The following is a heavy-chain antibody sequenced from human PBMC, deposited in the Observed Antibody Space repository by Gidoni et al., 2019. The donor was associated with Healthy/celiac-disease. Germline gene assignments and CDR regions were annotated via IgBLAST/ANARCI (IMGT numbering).Heavy chain of an antibody. CDR2: ISSSSSYI. CDR1: GFNFSSSS. J-gene: IGHJ3*02. V-gene: IGHV3-21*01. D-gene: IGHD5-12*01. Sequence: EVQLVESGGGLVKPGGSMRLSCAASGFNFSSSSMNWARQARGKGLEWVSSISSSSSYIYYADSVKGRFTISRDNAKNSLYLQMNSLRAEDTAVYYCARERGGYVQSLYAFDIWGQGTMVTVSS. CDR3: ARERGGYVQSLYAFDI.